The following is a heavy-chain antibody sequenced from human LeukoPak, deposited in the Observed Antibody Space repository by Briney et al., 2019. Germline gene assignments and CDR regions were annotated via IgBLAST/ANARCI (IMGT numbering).Heavy chain of an antibody. CDR3: AKEGAAMALFYFDY. Sequence: PGGSLRLSCAASGFTFSSYGMHWVRQAPGKGLEWVAVISYDGSNKYYADSVKGRFTISRDNSKDTLYLQMNSLRAEDTAVYYCAKEGAAMALFYFDYWGQGTLVIVSS. V-gene: IGHV3-30*18. CDR1: GFTFSSYG. D-gene: IGHD5-18*01. J-gene: IGHJ4*02. CDR2: ISYDGSNK.